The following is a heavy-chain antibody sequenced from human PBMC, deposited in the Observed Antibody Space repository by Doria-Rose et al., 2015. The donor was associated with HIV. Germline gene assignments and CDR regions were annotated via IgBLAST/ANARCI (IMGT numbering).Heavy chain of an antibody. Sequence: TLSLPCSVSGASVISRGSYWNWIRQVPGKGLESLGYTYYTGTSDYSPSLKSRLNMAVDTSKNQFSLKLSFVAVADTAGYYCASMGSYTELDYWGQGALV. CDR3: ASMGSYTELDY. CDR1: GASVISRGSY. D-gene: IGHD3-10*01. V-gene: IGHV4-31*03. J-gene: IGHJ4*02. CDR2: TYYTGTS.